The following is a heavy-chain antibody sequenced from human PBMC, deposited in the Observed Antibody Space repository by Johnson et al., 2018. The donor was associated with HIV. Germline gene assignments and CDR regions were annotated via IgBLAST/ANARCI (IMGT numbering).Heavy chain of an antibody. D-gene: IGHD1-26*01. V-gene: IGHV3-9*01. Sequence: VQLVESGGGLVQPGRSLRLSCAGTGFTFDDYAMHWVRQGPGKGLEWVSGISWNSGSIAYADSVKGRYIISRDNDKNSLYLQINSLRPEDTAVYYCAKDSQWGSPTKGASDIWGQGTMVTVSS. CDR2: ISWNSGSI. CDR1: GFTFDDYA. CDR3: AKDSQWGSPTKGASDI. J-gene: IGHJ3*02.